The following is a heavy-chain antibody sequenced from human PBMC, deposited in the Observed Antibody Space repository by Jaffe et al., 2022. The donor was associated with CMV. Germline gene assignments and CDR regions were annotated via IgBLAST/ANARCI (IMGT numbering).Heavy chain of an antibody. Sequence: QLQLQESGPGLVKPSETLSLTCTVSGGSISSSDHFWGWIRQPPGKGLEYIGSLYYSGSTYYNPSLKSRVVLSVDTSQDQFSLKLNSVTAADTAVYFCARITWDGLDVWGQGTTVTVSS. CDR3: ARITWDGLDV. CDR1: GGSISSSDHF. V-gene: IGHV4-39*01. CDR2: LYYSGST. D-gene: IGHD1-26*01. J-gene: IGHJ6*02.